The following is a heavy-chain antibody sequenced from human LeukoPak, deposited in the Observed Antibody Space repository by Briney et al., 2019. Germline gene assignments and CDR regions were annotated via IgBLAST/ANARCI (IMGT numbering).Heavy chain of an antibody. V-gene: IGHV1-2*02. Sequence: ASVKVSCKASGYTFTGYYMHWVRQAPGQGLEWMGWINPNSGGTNYAQKFQGRVTMTRDTSISTAYMELGRLRSDDTAVYYCARDAIRGYSYGYHSGAANWFDPWGQGTLVTVSS. D-gene: IGHD5-18*01. CDR1: GYTFTGYY. CDR2: INPNSGGT. J-gene: IGHJ5*02. CDR3: ARDAIRGYSYGYHSGAANWFDP.